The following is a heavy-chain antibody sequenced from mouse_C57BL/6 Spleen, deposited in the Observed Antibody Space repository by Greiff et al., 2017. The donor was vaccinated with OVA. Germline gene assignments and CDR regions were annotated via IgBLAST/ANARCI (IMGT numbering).Heavy chain of an antibody. J-gene: IGHJ1*03. CDR3: ARSDTTVVDWYFDV. Sequence: VKLQQPGAELVRPGSSVKLSCKASGYTFTSYWMHWVKQRPIQGLEWIGNIDPSDSETHYNQKFKDKATLTVDKSSSTAYMQLSSLTSEDSAVYYCARSDTTVVDWYFDVWGTGTTVTVSS. V-gene: IGHV1-52*01. CDR2: IDPSDSET. D-gene: IGHD1-1*01. CDR1: GYTFTSYW.